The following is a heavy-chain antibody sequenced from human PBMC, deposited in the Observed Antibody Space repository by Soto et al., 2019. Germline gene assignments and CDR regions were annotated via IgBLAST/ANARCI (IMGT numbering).Heavy chain of an antibody. V-gene: IGHV3-9*03. CDR2: ISWNSGNI. CDR1: GFIFDEYA. CDR3: AKGASTTVFAFNDY. Sequence: DVQLVESGGGLVQPGRSLRLSCAASGFIFDEYAMHWVRQAPGKGLEWVSSISWNSGNIGYADSVKGRFTISRDNAKNSLYLQMNSVRGDDMALYYCAKGASTTVFAFNDYWGQGTLVTVSS. J-gene: IGHJ4*02. D-gene: IGHD4-17*01.